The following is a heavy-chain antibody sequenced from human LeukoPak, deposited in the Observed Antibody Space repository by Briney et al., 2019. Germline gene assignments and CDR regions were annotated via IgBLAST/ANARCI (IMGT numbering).Heavy chain of an antibody. CDR3: ARGVPTGIDYFDS. J-gene: IGHJ4*02. D-gene: IGHD1-1*01. CDR1: GFTFRSYA. CDR2: ISSDGNNK. V-gene: IGHV3-30-3*01. Sequence: DPGGSLRLSCTASGFTFRSYALHWVRQAPGKGLEWVAVISSDGNNKSYADSVKGRFTISRDNSKNTLDLQMNSLRIEDTAVYYCARGVPTGIDYFDSWGQGTLVTVSS.